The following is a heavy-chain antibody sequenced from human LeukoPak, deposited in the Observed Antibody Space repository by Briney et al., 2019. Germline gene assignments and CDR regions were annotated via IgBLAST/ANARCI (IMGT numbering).Heavy chain of an antibody. V-gene: IGHV4-61*01. CDR2: IYYSGST. Sequence: SETLSLTCTVSGGSVRSGTYYWSWIRQPPGKGLEWIGYIYYSGSTNYNPSLKSRVTISVDTSKNQFSLKLSSVTAADTAVYYCARLVPGARNFDYWGQGTLVTVSS. J-gene: IGHJ4*02. CDR1: GGSVRSGTYY. CDR3: ARLVPGARNFDY. D-gene: IGHD2-2*01.